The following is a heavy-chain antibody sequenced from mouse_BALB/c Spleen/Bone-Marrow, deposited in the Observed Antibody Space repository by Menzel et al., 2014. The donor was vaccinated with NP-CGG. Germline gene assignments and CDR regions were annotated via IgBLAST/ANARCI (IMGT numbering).Heavy chain of an antibody. CDR3: ARGRTTVVSDY. CDR1: GYTFTNYW. V-gene: IGHV1-69*02. J-gene: IGHJ2*02. Sequence: QVQLQQSGAEVVKPGASVKVSCKASGYTFTNYWMQWVKQRPGQGLEWIGEIEPSDSYTNYNQDFKGKATLTVDKPSSTAYMQLSSLTSEDSAVYYCARGRTTVVSDYWGQGTSLTVSS. D-gene: IGHD1-1*01. CDR2: IEPSDSYT.